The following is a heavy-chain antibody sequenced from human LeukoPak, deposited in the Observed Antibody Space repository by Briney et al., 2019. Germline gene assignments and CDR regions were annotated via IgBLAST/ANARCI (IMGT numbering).Heavy chain of an antibody. CDR3: AKFPSQQLVYFDY. Sequence: GGSLRLSCAASGFTFSSYAMSWVRQAPGKGLEWVSAISGSGGSTYYADSVKGRFTISRDNSKNTLYLQMNSPRAEDTAVYYCAKFPSQQLVYFDYWGQGTLVTVSS. CDR2: ISGSGGST. D-gene: IGHD6-13*01. V-gene: IGHV3-23*01. CDR1: GFTFSSYA. J-gene: IGHJ4*02.